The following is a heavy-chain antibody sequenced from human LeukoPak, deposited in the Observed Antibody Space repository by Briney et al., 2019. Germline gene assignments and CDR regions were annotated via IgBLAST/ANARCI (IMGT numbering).Heavy chain of an antibody. V-gene: IGHV4-59*11. Sequence: SETLSLTCTVSGGSICSHYWSWIRQPPGKGLEWIGYIYYSGSTNYNPSLKSRVTISVDTSKNQFSLKLSSVPAADTAVYYCARDQGTAMVPDWYFDLWGRGTLVTVSS. D-gene: IGHD5-18*01. J-gene: IGHJ2*01. CDR3: ARDQGTAMVPDWYFDL. CDR2: IYYSGST. CDR1: GGSICSHY.